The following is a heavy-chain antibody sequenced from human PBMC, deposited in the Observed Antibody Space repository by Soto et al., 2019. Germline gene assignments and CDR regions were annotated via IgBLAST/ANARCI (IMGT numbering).Heavy chain of an antibody. CDR1: GGTFSSYA. J-gene: IGHJ4*02. D-gene: IGHD5-12*01. CDR3: ARDKYSRYDYLEPFDY. Sequence: SVKVSCKASGGTFSSYAISWVRQAPGQGLEWMGGIIPIFGTANYAQKFQGRVTITADESTSTAYMELSSLRSEDTAVYYCARDKYSRYDYLEPFDYWGQGTLVTVSS. CDR2: IIPIFGTA. V-gene: IGHV1-69*13.